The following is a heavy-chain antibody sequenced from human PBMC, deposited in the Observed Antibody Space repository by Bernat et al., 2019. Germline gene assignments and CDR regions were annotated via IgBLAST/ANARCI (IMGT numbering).Heavy chain of an antibody. CDR3: ARDQNWNDVFAFDI. D-gene: IGHD1-1*01. CDR1: GFTFSSYE. CDR2: ISSSGSTI. Sequence: EVQLVESGGGLVQPGGSLRLSCAASGFTFSSYEMNWVRQAPGKGLEWVSYISSSGSTIYYADSVKGRFTISRDNSKNTLYLQMNSLRAEDTAVYYCARDQNWNDVFAFDIWGQGTMVTVSS. V-gene: IGHV3-48*03. J-gene: IGHJ3*02.